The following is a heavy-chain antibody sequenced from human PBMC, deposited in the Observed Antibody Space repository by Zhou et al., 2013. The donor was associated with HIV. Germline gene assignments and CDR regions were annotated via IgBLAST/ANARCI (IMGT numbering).Heavy chain of an antibody. CDR3: ARARLDYDFWSGSHSYYYYYMDV. CDR2: IIPIFGTA. V-gene: IGHV1-69*05. D-gene: IGHD3-3*01. Sequence: QVQLVQSGAEVKKPGSSVKVSCKASGGTFSSYAISWVRQAPGQGLEWMGGIIPIFGTANYAQKFQGRVTITTDESTSTAYMELSSLRSEDTAVYYCARARLDYDFWSGSHSYYYYYMDVWGKGTTVTVSS. CDR1: GGTFSSYA. J-gene: IGHJ6*03.